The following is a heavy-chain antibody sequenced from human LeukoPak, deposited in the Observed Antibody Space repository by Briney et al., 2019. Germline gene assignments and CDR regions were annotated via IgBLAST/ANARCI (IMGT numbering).Heavy chain of an antibody. V-gene: IGHV3-21*01. D-gene: IGHD6-6*01. Sequence: PGGSLRLSCAASGFTFSSYSMTWVRQAPGKGLEWVSSISSSSSYIYYADSVKGRFTISRDNAKNSLYLQMNSLRAEDTAVYYFARGGIAARPRVFDYWGQGTLVTVSS. CDR1: GFTFSSYS. J-gene: IGHJ4*02. CDR3: ARGGIAARPRVFDY. CDR2: ISSSSSYI.